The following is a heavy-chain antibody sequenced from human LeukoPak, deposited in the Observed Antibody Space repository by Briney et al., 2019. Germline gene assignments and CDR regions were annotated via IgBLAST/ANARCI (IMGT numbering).Heavy chain of an antibody. CDR2: INRNGDST. J-gene: IGHJ4*02. D-gene: IGHD3-10*01. V-gene: IGHV3-20*04. Sequence: GGSLRLSCEASRFTFDDYGMSWVRQRPGKGLEWVSGINRNGDSTDYADSVKGRFTISRDNAKNSHFLQMNSLEVEDTALYYCARGFRKGPFDCWGKGTLVTVSS. CDR3: ARGFRKGPFDC. CDR1: RFTFDDYG.